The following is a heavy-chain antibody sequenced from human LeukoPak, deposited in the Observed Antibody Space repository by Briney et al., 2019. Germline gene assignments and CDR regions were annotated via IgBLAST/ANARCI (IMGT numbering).Heavy chain of an antibody. D-gene: IGHD3/OR15-3a*01. CDR1: GFTFSSYE. CDR2: INHSGST. Sequence: GSLRLSCAASGFTFSSYEMNWVRHAPGKGLEWIGEINHSGSTNYNPSLKSRVTISVDTSKNQFSLKLSSVTAADTAVYYCARVSIMIFGAVILPSWFDPWGQGTLVIVSS. CDR3: ARVSIMIFGAVILPSWFDP. V-gene: IGHV4-34*01. J-gene: IGHJ5*02.